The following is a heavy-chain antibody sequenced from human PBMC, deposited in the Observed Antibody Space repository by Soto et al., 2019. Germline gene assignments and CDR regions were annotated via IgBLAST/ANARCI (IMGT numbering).Heavy chain of an antibody. J-gene: IGHJ4*02. D-gene: IGHD3-3*01. V-gene: IGHV5-51*01. CDR2: IYPADSDT. CDR3: ARQSVILGVATV. CDR1: GYSFTSYW. Sequence: GESLKISCKGSGYSFTSYWIALVRQMPGKGLEWMGIIYPADSDTRYSPSLQGQVTISADKSISTAYLQWSSLKASDTAMYYCARQSVILGVATVWGQGTLVTVSS.